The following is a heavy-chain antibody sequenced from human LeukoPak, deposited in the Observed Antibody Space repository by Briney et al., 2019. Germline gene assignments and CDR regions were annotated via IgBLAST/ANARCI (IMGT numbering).Heavy chain of an antibody. D-gene: IGHD5-12*01. CDR2: ISAYNGNT. V-gene: IGHV1-18*01. CDR1: GGTFSSYA. Sequence: ASVKVSCKASGGTFSSYAISWVRQAPGQGLEWMGWISAYNGNTNYAQKLQGRVTMTTDTSTSTAYMELRSLRSDDTAVYYCARVNKYSGYDLHGNWGQGTLVTVSS. J-gene: IGHJ4*02. CDR3: ARVNKYSGYDLHGN.